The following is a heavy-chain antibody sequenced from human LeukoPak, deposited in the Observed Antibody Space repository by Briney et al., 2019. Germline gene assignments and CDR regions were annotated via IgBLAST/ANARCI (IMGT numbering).Heavy chain of an antibody. CDR3: AREVNWRFDY. CDR2: ISSNGGST. V-gene: IGHV3-64*01. D-gene: IGHD1-1*01. CDR1: GFTFSSYT. Sequence: GGSLRLSCAASGFTFSSYTMYWVRQAPGKGLEYVSAISSNGGSTYYANSVKGRFTVSRDNSKNTLYLQMGSLRGEDMAVYYCAREVNWRFDYWGQGTLVTVSS. J-gene: IGHJ4*02.